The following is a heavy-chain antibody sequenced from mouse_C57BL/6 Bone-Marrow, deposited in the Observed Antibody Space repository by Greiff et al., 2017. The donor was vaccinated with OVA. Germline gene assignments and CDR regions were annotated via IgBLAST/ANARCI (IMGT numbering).Heavy chain of an antibody. CDR2: IDPENGDT. CDR1: GFNIKDDY. CDR3: TTSGRAMDY. V-gene: IGHV14-4*01. Sequence: LQQSGAELVRPGASVKLSCTASGFNIKDDYMHWVKQRPEQGLEWIGWIDPENGDTEYASKFQGKATITADTSSNTAYLQLSSLTSEDTAVYYCTTSGRAMDYWGQGTSVTVSS. J-gene: IGHJ4*01.